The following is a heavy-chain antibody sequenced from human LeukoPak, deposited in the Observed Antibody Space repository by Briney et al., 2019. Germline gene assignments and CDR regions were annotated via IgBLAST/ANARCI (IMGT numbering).Heavy chain of an antibody. D-gene: IGHD6-13*01. CDR1: GDSVSSNSAA. J-gene: IGHJ4*02. V-gene: IGHV6-1*01. CDR2: TYYRSKWYN. Sequence: SQTLSLTCAISGDSVSSNSAAWNWIRQSPSRGLEWLGRTYYRSKWYNDYAVSVKSRITINPDTSKNQFSLKLSSVTAADTAVYYCARGPGIAAGDDYWGQGTLVTVSS. CDR3: ARGPGIAAGDDY.